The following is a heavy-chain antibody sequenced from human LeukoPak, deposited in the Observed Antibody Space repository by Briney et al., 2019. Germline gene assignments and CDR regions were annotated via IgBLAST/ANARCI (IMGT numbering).Heavy chain of an antibody. CDR1: GFTFSSYW. D-gene: IGHD6-13*01. Sequence: GGSLRLSCAAPGFTFSSYWMHWVRHAPGKGLVWVSRINSDGSSTIYADSVKGRFTISRDNSKNTLYLQMNSLRAEDTAVYYCSSWSGFFSAFDIWGQGTMVTVTS. J-gene: IGHJ3*02. CDR3: SSWSGFFSAFDI. CDR2: INSDGSST. V-gene: IGHV3-74*01.